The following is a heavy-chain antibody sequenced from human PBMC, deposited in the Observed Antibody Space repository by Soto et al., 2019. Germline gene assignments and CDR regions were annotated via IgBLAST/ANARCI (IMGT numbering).Heavy chain of an antibody. D-gene: IGHD1-26*01. CDR2: INVGNGNT. CDR3: AREIGSYYYFDY. V-gene: IGHV1-3*01. J-gene: IGHJ4*02. Sequence: ASVKVSCKASGYTFTGYAIHWVRQAPGQRLEWMGWINVGNGNTKYSQKFQGRVTITRDTYASTAYMELSSLRSEDTAAYYCAREIGSYYYFDYWGQGTLVTVSS. CDR1: GYTFTGYA.